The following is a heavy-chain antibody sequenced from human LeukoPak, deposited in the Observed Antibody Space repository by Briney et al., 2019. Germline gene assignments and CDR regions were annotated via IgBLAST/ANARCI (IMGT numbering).Heavy chain of an antibody. D-gene: IGHD3-9*01. CDR1: GFTFSGYS. Sequence: GGSLRLSCAASGFTFSGYSMNWVRQVPGKGLEWVSSISSSSSSIYYADSVKGRFTISRDNAKNSLYLQMNSLRAEDTAGYYCARANPPAISFFDYWGQGTLVTVSS. V-gene: IGHV3-21*01. J-gene: IGHJ4*02. CDR2: ISSSSSSI. CDR3: ARANPPAISFFDY.